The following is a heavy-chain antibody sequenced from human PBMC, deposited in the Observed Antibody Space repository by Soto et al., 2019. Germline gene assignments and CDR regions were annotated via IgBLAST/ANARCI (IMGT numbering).Heavy chain of an antibody. J-gene: IGHJ6*02. CDR2: TRNKANSYTK. CDR3: ARSDCSGGSCSLYYYYYGMDV. CDR1: GFTFSDHY. V-gene: IGHV3-72*01. D-gene: IGHD2-15*01. Sequence: GGSLRLSCAASGFTFSDHYMDWVRQAPGKGLEWVGRTRNKANSYTKEYAASVKGRFTISRDDSKKSLYLQMNSLKTEDTAVYYCARSDCSGGSCSLYYYYYGMDVWGQGTTVTVSS.